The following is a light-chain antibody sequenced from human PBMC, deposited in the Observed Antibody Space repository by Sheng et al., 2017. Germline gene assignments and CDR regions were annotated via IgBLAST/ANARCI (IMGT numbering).Light chain of an antibody. CDR3: LQRSNWPPPLT. Sequence: DILMTQSPATLSVSPGERVTLSCRASQSVSSSYLAWYQQKPGQAPRLLIYETSKRATGIPARFSGSGSGTDFTLIISSLEREDFGVYYCLQRSNWPPPLTFGGGTKVQIK. V-gene: IGKV3-11*01. CDR2: ETS. CDR1: QSVSSSY. J-gene: IGKJ4*01.